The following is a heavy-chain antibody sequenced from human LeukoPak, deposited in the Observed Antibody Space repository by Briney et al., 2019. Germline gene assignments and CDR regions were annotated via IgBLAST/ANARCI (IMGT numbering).Heavy chain of an antibody. CDR3: ASPDIVVVPAGMSYLRSGYYYGMAV. CDR1: VAAFSSYA. D-gene: IGHD2-2*01. CDR2: IIPIFGTA. Sequence: SVKVSCTATVAAFSSYAVSWVRQSAGQGLEWMGGIIPIFGTADYAEKFQGRVTITADQATSTAYMELSSLRSEDTAVYYCASPDIVVVPAGMSYLRSGYYYGMAVWGKGTTVTVSS. J-gene: IGHJ6*04. V-gene: IGHV1-69*13.